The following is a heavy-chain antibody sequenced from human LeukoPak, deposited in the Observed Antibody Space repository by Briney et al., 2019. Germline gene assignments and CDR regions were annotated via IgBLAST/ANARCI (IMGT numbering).Heavy chain of an antibody. Sequence: GGSLRLSCAASGFTFSSYVMHWVRQVPGKGLDWVAVKDYRADSVKGRFTASKDNSKSTLYLQMNSLRAEDTAIYYCAKDLCSDASCSSRGIDYWGQGTLVTVSS. V-gene: IGHV3-30*18. CDR2: KD. D-gene: IGHD2-15*01. CDR1: GFTFSSYV. J-gene: IGHJ4*02. CDR3: AKDLCSDASCSSRGIDY.